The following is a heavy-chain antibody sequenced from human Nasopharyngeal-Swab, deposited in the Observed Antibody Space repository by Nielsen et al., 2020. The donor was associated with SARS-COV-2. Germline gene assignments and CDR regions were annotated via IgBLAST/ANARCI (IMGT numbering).Heavy chain of an antibody. CDR1: GFTFSSYG. J-gene: IGHJ4*02. V-gene: IGHV3-30*03. D-gene: IGHD2-15*01. CDR2: ISHDGSKT. Sequence: GESLKISCAASGFTFSSYGIHWVRQAPGKGLEWVAVISHDGSKTYYADSVKGRFTISRDNSKNTLYLQMSSLRAEDTAVYYCVTDIVVVVTTRVRFDSWGQGTLVTVSS. CDR3: VTDIVVVVTTRVRFDS.